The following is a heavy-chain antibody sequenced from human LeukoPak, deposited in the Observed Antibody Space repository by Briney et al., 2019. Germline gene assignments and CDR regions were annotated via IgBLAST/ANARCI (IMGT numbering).Heavy chain of an antibody. CDR2: FDPEDGET. J-gene: IGHJ6*02. CDR1: GYTLTELS. Sequence: ASVKVSCKVSGYTLTELSMHWVRQAPGKGLEWMGGFDPEDGETIYAQKFQGRVTMTEDTSTDTAYMELSSLRSEDTAVYYCAKSSRPYYYYGMDVWGQGTTVTISS. V-gene: IGHV1-24*01. CDR3: AKSSRPYYYYGMDV.